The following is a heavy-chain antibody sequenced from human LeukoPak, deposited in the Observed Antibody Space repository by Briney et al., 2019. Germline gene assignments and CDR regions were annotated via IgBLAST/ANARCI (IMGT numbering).Heavy chain of an antibody. CDR1: GGSISRGGYS. CDR2: FYYSGST. J-gene: IGHJ6*03. D-gene: IGHD3-9*01. V-gene: IGHV4-30-4*07. CDR3: ARDKIVDDILTGHYYYMDV. Sequence: SETLSLTCAVSGGSISRGGYSWSWIRQPPGKGLEWIGYFYYSGSTYYNPSLKSRVTISINTSKNQFSLKLNSVTAADTAVYYCARDKIVDDILTGHYYYMDVWGKGTTVTVSS.